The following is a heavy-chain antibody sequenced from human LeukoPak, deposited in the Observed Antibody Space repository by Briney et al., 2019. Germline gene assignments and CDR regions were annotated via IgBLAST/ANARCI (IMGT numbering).Heavy chain of an antibody. V-gene: IGHV3-11*01. J-gene: IGHJ5*02. CDR1: GFTFSDYY. Sequence: PGGSLRLSCAASGFTFSDYYMSWIRQAPGKGLEWVSYISSSGSTIYYADSVKGRFTISRDNAKNSLYLQMNSLRAEDTAVYYCARVNPDGNSGYDSILWFDPWGQGTLVTVSS. CDR3: ARVNPDGNSGYDSILWFDP. CDR2: ISSSGSTI. D-gene: IGHD5-12*01.